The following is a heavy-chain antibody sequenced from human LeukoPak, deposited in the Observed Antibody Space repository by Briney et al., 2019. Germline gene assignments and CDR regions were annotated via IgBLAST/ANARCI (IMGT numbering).Heavy chain of an antibody. D-gene: IGHD3/OR15-3a*01. J-gene: IGHJ6*02. CDR3: ARAAPRPLGWGSPSYGMDV. CDR2: INPNSGGT. V-gene: IGHV1-2*04. CDR1: GYTFTGYY. Sequence: ASVKVSCKASGYTFTGYYMHWVRQAPGQGLEWMGWINPNSGGTNYAQKFQGWVTMTRDTSISTAYMELSRLRSDDTAVYYCARAAPRPLGWGSPSYGMDVWGRGTTVTVSS.